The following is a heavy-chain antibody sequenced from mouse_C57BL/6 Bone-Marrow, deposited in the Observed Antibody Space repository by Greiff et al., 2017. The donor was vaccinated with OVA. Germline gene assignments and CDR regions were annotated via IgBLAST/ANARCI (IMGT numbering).Heavy chain of an antibody. V-gene: IGHV1-55*01. CDR3: ARPGGNYRSFAY. D-gene: IGHD2-1*01. J-gene: IGHJ3*01. CDR2: IYPGSGST. Sequence: VQLQQPGAELVKPGASVKMSCKASGYTFTSYWITWVKQRPGQGLEWIGDIYPGSGSTNYNEKFKSKATLTVDTSSSTAYMQLSSLTSEDSAVYYCARPGGNYRSFAYWGQGTLVTVSA. CDR1: GYTFTSYW.